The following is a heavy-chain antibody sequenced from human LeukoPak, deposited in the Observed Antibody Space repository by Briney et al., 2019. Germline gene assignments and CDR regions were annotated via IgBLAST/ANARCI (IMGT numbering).Heavy chain of an antibody. D-gene: IGHD6-13*01. CDR1: GFTFSSYG. V-gene: IGHV3-23*01. CDR2: IGGSGGST. Sequence: GGSLRLSCAASGFTFSSYGMSWVRQAPGKGLEWVSAIGGSGGSTYYADSVKGRFTISRDNSKNTLYLQMNSLRAEDTAVYYCAKDGRSSSWYWYYYMDVWGKGTTVTISS. CDR3: AKDGRSSSWYWYYYMDV. J-gene: IGHJ6*03.